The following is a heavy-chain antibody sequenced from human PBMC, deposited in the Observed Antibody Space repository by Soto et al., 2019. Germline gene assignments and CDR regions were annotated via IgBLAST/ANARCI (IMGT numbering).Heavy chain of an antibody. D-gene: IGHD6-13*01. V-gene: IGHV4-34*01. CDR3: ARGRKGFSSSCYVD. CDR1: GGSLSGYY. CDR2: INDSGGT. Sequence: PSETLSLTCAVYGGSLSGYYWTWIRQPPGKGLEWIGEINDSGGTDYNPSLESRVTISLDTSKNQLSLKLSSVTAADTAVYYCARGRKGFSSSCYVDWGQGTLVTVSS. J-gene: IGHJ4*02.